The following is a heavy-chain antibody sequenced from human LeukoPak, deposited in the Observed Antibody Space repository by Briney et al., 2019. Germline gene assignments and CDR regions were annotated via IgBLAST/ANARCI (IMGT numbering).Heavy chain of an antibody. Sequence: ASVKVSCKASGGTFSSYAISWVRQAPGQGLEWMGGIIPIFGTANYAQKFQGRVTITTDESTSTAYMELSSLRSEDTAVYYCARPKTGDEVAFDIWGQGTMVTVSS. CDR3: ARPKTGDEVAFDI. D-gene: IGHD7-27*01. J-gene: IGHJ3*02. V-gene: IGHV1-69*05. CDR1: GGTFSSYA. CDR2: IIPIFGTA.